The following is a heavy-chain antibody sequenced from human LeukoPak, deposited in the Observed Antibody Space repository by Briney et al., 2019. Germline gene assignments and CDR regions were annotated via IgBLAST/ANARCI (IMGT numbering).Heavy chain of an antibody. V-gene: IGHV4-59*08. CDR1: GGSISSYF. J-gene: IGHJ3*02. Sequence: SETRSLTCTVSGGSISSYFWSWIRQPPGKGLEWIGYIYYSGSTNYNPSLKSRVTISLDTSKNQSSLKLSSVTAADTAVYYCARHVPNSQGGAFDIWGQGTMVTVSS. CDR2: IYYSGST. CDR3: ARHVPNSQGGAFDI. D-gene: IGHD3-16*01.